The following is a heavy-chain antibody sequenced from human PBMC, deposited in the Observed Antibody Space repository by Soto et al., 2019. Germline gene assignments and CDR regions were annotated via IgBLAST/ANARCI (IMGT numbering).Heavy chain of an antibody. J-gene: IGHJ4*02. Sequence: EVQLVESGGGLVKPGGSLRLSCAASGFTFSSAWMNWVRQAPGKGLEWVGRIKTKSQGETTDYPAPVKGRFTIFRDDSINTLYLQMNSLKTEDTAAYYCTTRSYEGYWGQGTLVTVSS. D-gene: IGHD1-26*01. V-gene: IGHV3-15*07. CDR3: TTRSYEGY. CDR1: GFTFSSAW. CDR2: IKTKSQGETT.